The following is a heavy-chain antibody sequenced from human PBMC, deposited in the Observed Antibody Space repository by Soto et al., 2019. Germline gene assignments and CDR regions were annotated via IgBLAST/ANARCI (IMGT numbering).Heavy chain of an antibody. CDR2: IYSSGTT. J-gene: IGHJ4*02. D-gene: IGHD3-22*01. CDR3: ARGTSGYSF. Sequence: EVQLVESGGGLIQPGGSLRLSCAASGLDVSTNYMNWVRQAPGKGLEWVSMIYSSGTTYYAASVKGRFSISRDKSKNTLYLQMNSLRADDTAVYYCARGTSGYSFWGQGTLSPSPQ. CDR1: GLDVSTNY. V-gene: IGHV3-53*01.